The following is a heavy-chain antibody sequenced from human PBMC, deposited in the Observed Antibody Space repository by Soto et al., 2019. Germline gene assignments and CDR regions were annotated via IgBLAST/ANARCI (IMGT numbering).Heavy chain of an antibody. D-gene: IGHD3-3*01. CDR1: GFTFSNAW. V-gene: IGHV3-15*07. J-gene: IGHJ6*02. Sequence: PGGSLRLSCAASGFTFSNAWMNWVRQAPGKGLEWVGRIKSKTDGGTTDYAAPVKGRFTISRDDSKNTLYLQMNSLKTEDTAVYYCTTPRGPNFWSGYLYYYYGMDVWRQGTTVTVSS. CDR3: TTPRGPNFWSGYLYYYYGMDV. CDR2: IKSKTDGGTT.